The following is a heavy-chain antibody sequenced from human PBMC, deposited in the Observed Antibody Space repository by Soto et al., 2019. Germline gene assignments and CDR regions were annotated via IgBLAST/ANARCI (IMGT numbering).Heavy chain of an antibody. Sequence: QVQVVQSGAEVKKPGSSVRVSCKASGGTSSSYAITWMRQAPGQGLEWMGGIIPILDTTDYAKKFQGRVTFTADESTSTVYMELSSLTSEDAAVYYCACGGTAVNRRFDFWGQGTLVTVSS. V-gene: IGHV1-69*01. CDR2: IIPILDTT. CDR1: GGTSSSYA. D-gene: IGHD4-4*01. CDR3: ACGGTAVNRRFDF. J-gene: IGHJ4*02.